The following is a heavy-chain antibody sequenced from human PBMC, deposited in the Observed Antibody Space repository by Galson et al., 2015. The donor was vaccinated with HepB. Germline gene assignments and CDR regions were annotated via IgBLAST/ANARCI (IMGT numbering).Heavy chain of an antibody. CDR1: GFTFGDYA. D-gene: IGHD3-22*01. CDR3: TRGYYYDSSGYYYVGYFQH. CDR2: IRSKAYGGTT. J-gene: IGHJ1*01. V-gene: IGHV3-49*03. Sequence: SLRLSCAASGFTFGDYAMSWFRQAPGKGLEWVGFIRSKAYGGTTEYAASVKGRFTISRDDSKSIAYLQMNSLKTEDTAVYYCTRGYYYDSSGYYYVGYFQHCGQGTLVTVSS.